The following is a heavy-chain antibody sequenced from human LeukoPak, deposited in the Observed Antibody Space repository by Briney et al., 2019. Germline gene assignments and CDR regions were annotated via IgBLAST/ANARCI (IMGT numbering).Heavy chain of an antibody. J-gene: IGHJ3*02. CDR2: ISSSSYI. CDR3: ALRGFGDSSGYSAFDI. CDR1: GFTFSSYS. Sequence: KSGGSLRLSCAASGFTFSSYSMNWVRQAPGKGLEWVSSISSSSYIYYADSVKGRFTISRDNAKNSLYLQMNSLRAEDTAVYYCALRGFGDSSGYSAFDIWGQGTMVTVSS. V-gene: IGHV3-21*01. D-gene: IGHD3-22*01.